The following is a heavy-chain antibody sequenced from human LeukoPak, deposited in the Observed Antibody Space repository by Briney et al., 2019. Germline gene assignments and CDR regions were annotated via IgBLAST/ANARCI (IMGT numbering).Heavy chain of an antibody. CDR3: PRGCASTSCYTSEY. D-gene: IGHD2-2*02. V-gene: IGHV3-23*01. CDR1: GFTFSSYA. CDR2: ISGSGDST. Sequence: GGSLRLSCAASGFTFSSYAMSWVRQAPGRGLEWVSTISGSGDSTYYADSVKGRFTISRDNSKNTLYLQMNSLRPEDTAVYYCPRGCASTSCYTSEYWGQGTLVTVSS. J-gene: IGHJ4*02.